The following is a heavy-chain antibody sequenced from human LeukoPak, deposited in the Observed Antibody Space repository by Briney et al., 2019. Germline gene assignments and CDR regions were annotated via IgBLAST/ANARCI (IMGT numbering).Heavy chain of an antibody. Sequence: GRSLRLSCAASGFTFSNYSIHWVRQAPGKGLEWVALISYDGSNKYYADSVKGRFTISRDNSKNTLYLQMNSLRAEDTAVYYCARDADGVVDYWGRGALVSVSS. CDR1: GFTFSNYS. D-gene: IGHD3-10*01. CDR3: ARDADGVVDY. J-gene: IGHJ4*02. CDR2: ISYDGSNK. V-gene: IGHV3-30-3*01.